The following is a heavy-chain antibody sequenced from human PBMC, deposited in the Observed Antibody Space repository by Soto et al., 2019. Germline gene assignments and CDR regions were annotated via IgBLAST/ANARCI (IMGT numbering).Heavy chain of an antibody. Sequence: EVQLLESGGGLVQPGGSLRLSCAASGFTFSSYAMSWVRQAPGKGLEWVSAISGSGGSTYYADSVKGRFTISRDNSKNTLYLQMNSLRAEDTAVYYCARGGFPVRGSLWYFDLWGRGTLVTVSS. CDR3: ARGGFPVRGSLWYFDL. CDR2: ISGSGGST. CDR1: GFTFSSYA. J-gene: IGHJ2*01. V-gene: IGHV3-23*01. D-gene: IGHD3-10*01.